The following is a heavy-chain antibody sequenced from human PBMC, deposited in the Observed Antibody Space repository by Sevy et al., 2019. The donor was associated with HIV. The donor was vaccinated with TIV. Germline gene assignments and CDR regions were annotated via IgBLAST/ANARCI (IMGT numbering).Heavy chain of an antibody. J-gene: IGHJ6*02. CDR1: GFTFDYYA. D-gene: IGHD2-2*01. Sequence: GGSLRLSCAASGFTFDYYAMHWVRQAPGKGLEWVSGISWNSGSIGYADSVKGRFTISRDNAKNSLYLQMNSLRAEDTALYYCAKGYCSSTSCYYYYGMDVWGQGTTVTVSS. CDR3: AKGYCSSTSCYYYYGMDV. CDR2: ISWNSGSI. V-gene: IGHV3-9*01.